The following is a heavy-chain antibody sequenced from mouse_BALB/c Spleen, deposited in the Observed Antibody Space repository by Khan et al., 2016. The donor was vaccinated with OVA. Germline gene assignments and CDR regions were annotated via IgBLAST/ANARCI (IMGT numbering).Heavy chain of an antibody. V-gene: IGHV5-4*02. J-gene: IGHJ3*01. Sequence: EVELVESGGGLVKPGGSLKLSCAASGFTFSDYYMYWVRQTPEKRLEWVATISDGGSYTYYPDSVKGRSTISRDDAKNNLYLQLSSLTSEDTAMYYCARGFYGGPFTYWGQGTLVTVSA. CDR3: ARGFYGGPFTY. CDR1: GFTFSDYY. D-gene: IGHD1-1*02. CDR2: ISDGGSYT.